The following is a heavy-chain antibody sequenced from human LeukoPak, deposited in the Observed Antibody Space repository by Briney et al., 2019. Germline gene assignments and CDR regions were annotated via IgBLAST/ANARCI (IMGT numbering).Heavy chain of an antibody. CDR1: GFSLSTSGVG. Sequence: SGPTLVKPTQTLTLTCTFSGFSLSTSGVGVGWIRQPPGKALEWLALIYWDDDKRYSPSLKSRLTITKDTSKNQVVLTMTNMDPVDTATYYCVYSLEPGYNSGWYGGRYYYYMDVWGKGTTVTVSS. CDR3: VYSLEPGYNSGWYGGRYYYYMDV. J-gene: IGHJ6*03. CDR2: IYWDDDK. D-gene: IGHD6-19*01. V-gene: IGHV2-5*02.